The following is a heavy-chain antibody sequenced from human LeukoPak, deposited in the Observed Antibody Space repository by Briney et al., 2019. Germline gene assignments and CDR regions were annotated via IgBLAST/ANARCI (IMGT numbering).Heavy chain of an antibody. Sequence: PGGSLRLSCAASGFTFSSYAMNWVRQAPGKGLEWVSTIGGDGGATHYADSVKGRFTISRANSKNTLFLQMNSLRAEDTAVYYCVKSGSRDWDYFDYWGQGTLVTASS. CDR1: GFTFSSYA. CDR3: VKSGSRDWDYFDY. D-gene: IGHD6-19*01. J-gene: IGHJ4*02. CDR2: IGGDGGAT. V-gene: IGHV3-23*01.